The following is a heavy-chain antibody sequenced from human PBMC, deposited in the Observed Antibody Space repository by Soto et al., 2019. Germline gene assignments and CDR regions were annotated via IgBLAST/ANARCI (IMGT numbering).Heavy chain of an antibody. CDR2: IYYSGST. D-gene: IGHD3-22*01. V-gene: IGHV4-31*03. J-gene: IGHJ4*02. Sequence: QVQLQESGPGLVKPSQTLSLTCTVSGGSISSGGYYWSWIRQHPGKGLEWIGYIYYSGSTYYNPSLKSRVTISVDTSKNQLSLKLSSVTAADTAVYYCARGYYDSSGPPGFDYWGQGTLVTVSS. CDR1: GGSISSGGYY. CDR3: ARGYYDSSGPPGFDY.